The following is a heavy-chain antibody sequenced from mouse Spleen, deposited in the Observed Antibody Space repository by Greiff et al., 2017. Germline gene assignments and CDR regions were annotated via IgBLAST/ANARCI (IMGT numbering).Heavy chain of an antibody. CDR2: IDPSDSYT. CDR3: ARQGPDY. J-gene: IGHJ2*01. CDR1: GYTFTSYW. D-gene: IGHD3-3*01. V-gene: IGHV1-50*01. Sequence: QVQLQQPGAELVKPGASVKLSCKASGYTFTSYWMQWVKQRPGQGLEWIGEIDPSDSYTNYNQKFKGKATLTVDTSSSTAYMQLSSLTSEDSAVYYCARQGPDYWGQGTTLTVSS.